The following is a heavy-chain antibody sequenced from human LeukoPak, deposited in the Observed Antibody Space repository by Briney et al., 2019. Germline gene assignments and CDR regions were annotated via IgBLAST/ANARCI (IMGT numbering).Heavy chain of an antibody. D-gene: IGHD1-14*01. Sequence: SETLSLTCTVSGGSISSYYWSWIRQPPGKGLEWIGYIYYSGSTNYNPSLKSRVTISVDTSKNQFSLKLSSVTAADTAVYYCARTPPRNRFDYWGQGTLVTVSS. J-gene: IGHJ4*02. V-gene: IGHV4-59*01. CDR2: IYYSGST. CDR1: GGSISSYY. CDR3: ARTPPRNRFDY.